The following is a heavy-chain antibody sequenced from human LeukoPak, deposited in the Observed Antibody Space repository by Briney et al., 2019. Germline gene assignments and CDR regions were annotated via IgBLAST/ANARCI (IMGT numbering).Heavy chain of an antibody. V-gene: IGHV4-61*02. Sequence: SETLSLTCTVSGVSMTIGGYYWTWIRQPAGKGLEWLGRVFTSGKTDYNPSLKSRLTISLESSENQFSLKLTSVTAADTAVYFCAREVPVSLRFLEWENFDSWGQGALVTVSS. CDR1: GVSMTIGGYY. J-gene: IGHJ4*02. CDR3: AREVPVSLRFLEWENFDS. CDR2: VFTSGKT. D-gene: IGHD3-3*01.